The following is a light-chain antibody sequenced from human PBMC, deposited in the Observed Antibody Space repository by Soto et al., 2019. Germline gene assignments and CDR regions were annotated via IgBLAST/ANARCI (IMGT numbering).Light chain of an antibody. Sequence: EIEMTQSPATLSVSPGERATLSCRARQSVSSNLAWYQQKPGQAPRLLIYEASTMDAGIPVRFSGSGSGTEFTLTISSLQSEDVAVYFCQQYNNRWTFGPGTKVEIK. CDR2: EAS. CDR1: QSVSSN. J-gene: IGKJ1*01. V-gene: IGKV3-15*01. CDR3: QQYNNRWT.